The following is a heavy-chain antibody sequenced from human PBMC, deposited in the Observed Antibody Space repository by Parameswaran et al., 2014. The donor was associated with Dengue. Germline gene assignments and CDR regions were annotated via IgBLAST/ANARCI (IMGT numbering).Heavy chain of an antibody. J-gene: IGHJ6*02. D-gene: IGHD2-15*01. V-gene: IGHV1-18*01. CDR2: ISAYNGNT. CDR3: ATSGVFCSGGSCYGRWGPEYYYYGMDV. Sequence: SWVRQAPGQGLEWMGWISAYNGNTNYAQKLQGRVTMTTDTSTSTAYMELRSLRSDDTAVYYCATSGVFCSGGSCYGRWGPEYYYYGMDVWGQGTTVTVSS.